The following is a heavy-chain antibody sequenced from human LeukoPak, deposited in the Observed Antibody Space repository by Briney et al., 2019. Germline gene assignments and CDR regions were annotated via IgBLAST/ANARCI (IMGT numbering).Heavy chain of an antibody. CDR1: GGTFSSYA. CDR3: ATYNWTRPGNFDY. V-gene: IGHV1-69*01. D-gene: IGHD1-20*01. CDR2: IIPIFGTA. Sequence: GASVKVSCKASGGTFSSYAISWVRQAPGQGLEWMGGIIPIFGTANYAQKFQGRVTITADESTSTAYMELSSLRSEDTAVYYCATYNWTRPGNFDYWGQGTLVTVSS. J-gene: IGHJ4*02.